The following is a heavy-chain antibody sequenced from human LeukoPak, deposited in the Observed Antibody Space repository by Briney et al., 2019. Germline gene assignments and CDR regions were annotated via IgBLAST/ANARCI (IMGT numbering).Heavy chain of an antibody. CDR2: ISGDGSVT. CDR3: ARYSSSSGGASYYLDY. J-gene: IGHJ4*01. D-gene: IGHD6-6*01. CDR1: GFTLRNYW. Sequence: GGSLRLSCTASGFTLRNYWMHWVRQVPGKRLVWVSRISGDGSVTNYADSVQGRFTISRDKAKNILYLQINNLRSEDTAVYYCARYSSSSGGASYYLDYWGHGTLITVSS. V-gene: IGHV3-74*01.